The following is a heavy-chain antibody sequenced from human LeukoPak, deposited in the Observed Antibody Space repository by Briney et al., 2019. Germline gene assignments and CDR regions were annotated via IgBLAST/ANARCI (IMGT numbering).Heavy chain of an antibody. D-gene: IGHD6-19*01. J-gene: IGHJ4*02. CDR3: AIRPNIAVAGMEWRDY. Sequence: SETLSLTCAVYGGSFSGYYWSWIRQPPGKGLEWIGEINHSGSTNYNPSLKSRVTISVDTSKNQFSLKLSSVTAADTAVYYCAIRPNIAVAGMEWRDYWGQGTLVTVSS. V-gene: IGHV4-34*01. CDR1: GGSFSGYY. CDR2: INHSGST.